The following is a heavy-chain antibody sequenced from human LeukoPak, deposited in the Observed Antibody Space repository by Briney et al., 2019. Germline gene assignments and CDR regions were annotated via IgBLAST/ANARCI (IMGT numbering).Heavy chain of an antibody. CDR1: GGSISSYY. Sequence: SETLSLTCTVSGGSISSYYWSWIRQPAGKGLEWIGRMYISGSTNYNPSLKSRVTMSVDTSKNQFSLKLTSVTAADTAVYYCATNAEGVTYFGYWGQGTLVTVSS. CDR2: MYISGST. J-gene: IGHJ4*02. V-gene: IGHV4-4*07. D-gene: IGHD3-10*01. CDR3: ATNAEGVTYFGY.